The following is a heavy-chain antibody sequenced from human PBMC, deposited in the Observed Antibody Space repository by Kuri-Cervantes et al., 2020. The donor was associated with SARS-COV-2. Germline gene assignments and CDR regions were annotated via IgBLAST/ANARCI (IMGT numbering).Heavy chain of an antibody. Sequence: ASVKVSCKASGYTFTSYGISWVRQAPGQGLEWMGWMNPNSGNTGYAQKFQGRVTITRSTSISTAYMELSSLRSEDTAVYYCARVYGGPLDYWGQGTLVTVSS. CDR2: MNPNSGNT. D-gene: IGHD4-23*01. V-gene: IGHV1-8*03. CDR3: ARVYGGPLDY. CDR1: GYTFTSYG. J-gene: IGHJ4*02.